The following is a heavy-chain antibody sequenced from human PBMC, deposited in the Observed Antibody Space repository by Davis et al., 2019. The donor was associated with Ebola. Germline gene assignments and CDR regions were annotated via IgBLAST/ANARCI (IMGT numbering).Heavy chain of an antibody. Sequence: TLSLTCAVYGGSFSGYYWSWIRQPPGKALEWLARIDWDDDKFYSTSLKTRLTISKDTSKNQVVLTMTNMDPVDTATYYCARGYSGYDTWGQGTLVTVSS. V-gene: IGHV2-70*16. J-gene: IGHJ5*02. CDR3: ARGYSGYDT. CDR2: IDWDDDK. CDR1: GGSFSGYY. D-gene: IGHD5-12*01.